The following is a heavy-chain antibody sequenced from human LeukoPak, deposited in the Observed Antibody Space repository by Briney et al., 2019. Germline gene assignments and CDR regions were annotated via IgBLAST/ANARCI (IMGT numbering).Heavy chain of an antibody. CDR3: TTQLGLLAGLDS. Sequence: SETLSLTCTVSGGPISSGSYYWTWIRQPAGKGLEWIGRIYTSGSTNYNPSLRSRVTISLDTSNNQFSLNLHSVTAADTAVYYCTTQLGLLAGLDSWGQGTRVTVSS. J-gene: IGHJ4*02. CDR2: IYTSGST. D-gene: IGHD6-19*01. CDR1: GGPISSGSYY. V-gene: IGHV4-61*02.